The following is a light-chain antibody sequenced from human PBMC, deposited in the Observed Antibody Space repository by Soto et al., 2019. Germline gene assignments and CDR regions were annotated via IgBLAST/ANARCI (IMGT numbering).Light chain of an antibody. CDR2: GAS. J-gene: IGKJ1*01. CDR3: QQYNNWPVWT. Sequence: EFVLTQSPATLSLSPGERATLSCRASQSVSSYLAWYQQKPGQAPRLLIYGASTRATGIPARFSGSGSGTEFTLTISSLQSEDFAVYYCQQYNNWPVWTFGQGTKVDIK. V-gene: IGKV3-15*01. CDR1: QSVSSY.